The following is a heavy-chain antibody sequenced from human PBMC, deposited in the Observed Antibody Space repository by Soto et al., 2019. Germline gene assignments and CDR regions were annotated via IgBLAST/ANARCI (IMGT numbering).Heavy chain of an antibody. CDR2: IYWHHDN. D-gene: IGHD2-2*01. CDR3: AHIASNVVPTPWFDY. Sequence: QITLKESGPTLVKPTQTLTLTCTFSGFSLNTTGVGVAWIRQPPGKALEWLTLIYWHHDNRSSPSPKTRLTITKHTYKNQVVLSITNIYPVDTATHFWAHIASNVVPTPWFDYWGQGTLVTVSS. V-gene: IGHV2-5*01. J-gene: IGHJ4*02. CDR1: GFSLNTTGVG.